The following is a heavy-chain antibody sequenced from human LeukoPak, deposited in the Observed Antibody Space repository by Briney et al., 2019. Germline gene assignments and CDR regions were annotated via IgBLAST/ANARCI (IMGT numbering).Heavy chain of an antibody. V-gene: IGHV4-34*01. CDR1: GGSLSGHY. CDR3: ARDSDFWSGYYTGGGFDY. D-gene: IGHD3-3*01. CDR2: SNHSGST. Sequence: SETLSLTCVVYGGSLSGHYWSWIRQPPGKGLEWIGESNHSGSTNYNPSLKSRVTISVDTSKNQFSLKLNSVIATDTAVYYCARDSDFWSGYYTGGGFDYWGQGTLVTVSS. J-gene: IGHJ4*02.